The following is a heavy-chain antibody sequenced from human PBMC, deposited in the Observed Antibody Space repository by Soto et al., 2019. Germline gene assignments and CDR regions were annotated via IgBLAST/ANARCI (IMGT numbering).Heavy chain of an antibody. CDR3: ARRQNYYGSYWFDP. Sequence: SETLSLTCTVSGGSINSYHWSWIRQSPGKGLEWIGHIYYSGNTNYNPSLMSRVTILVDTSKNQFSLKLTSVTAADTAVYFCARRQNYYGSYWFDPWGQGTLVTVSS. J-gene: IGHJ5*02. V-gene: IGHV4-59*08. CDR1: GGSINSYH. D-gene: IGHD3-10*01. CDR2: IYYSGNT.